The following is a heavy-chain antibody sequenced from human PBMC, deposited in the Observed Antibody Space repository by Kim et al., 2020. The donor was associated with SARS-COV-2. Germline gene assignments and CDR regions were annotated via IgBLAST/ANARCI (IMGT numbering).Heavy chain of an antibody. CDR3: ARGGYYDGSVSRYYFDY. CDR2: LYSGGTT. CDR1: GFSVSNNY. D-gene: IGHD3-22*01. Sequence: GGSLRLSCAASGFSVSNNYMNWFRQAPGKGLEWVSILYSGGTTYYADSVKVRFTISRDNSKNTLFLQMNSLRAEDTAIYYCARGGYYDGSVSRYYFDYWGQGILATFSS. J-gene: IGHJ4*02. V-gene: IGHV3-66*01.